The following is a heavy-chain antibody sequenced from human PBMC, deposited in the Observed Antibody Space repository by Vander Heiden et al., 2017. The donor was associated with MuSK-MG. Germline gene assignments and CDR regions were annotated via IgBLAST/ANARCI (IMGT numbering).Heavy chain of an antibody. J-gene: IGHJ4*02. CDR3: ARDYGYAFDF. V-gene: IGHV3-48*04. D-gene: IGHD2-8*01. CDR2: IRSGSSTKYTTTT. Sequence: EVQLVESGGGLVQPGGSLRLSCAASGSTFNSYSMNWVRQAPGKGLEWVSYIRSGSSTKYTTTTYYADSVRGRFTLSRDNAKNSLYLQMNSLRAEDTAVYYCARDYGYAFDFWGRGTLVTVSS. CDR1: GSTFNSYS.